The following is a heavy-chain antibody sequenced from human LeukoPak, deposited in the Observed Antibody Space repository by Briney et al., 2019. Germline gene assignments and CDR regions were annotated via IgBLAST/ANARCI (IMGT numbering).Heavy chain of an antibody. CDR1: GYTFTSYA. J-gene: IGHJ6*02. CDR2: INTNTGNP. V-gene: IGHV7-4-1*02. CDR3: AGVVAADGMDV. Sequence: ASVKVSCKASGYTFTSYAMNWVRQAPGQGLEWMGWINTNTGNPTYAQGFTGRFVFSLDTSVSTAYLRISSLKAEDTAVYYCAGVVAADGMDVWGQGTTVTVSS. D-gene: IGHD2-15*01.